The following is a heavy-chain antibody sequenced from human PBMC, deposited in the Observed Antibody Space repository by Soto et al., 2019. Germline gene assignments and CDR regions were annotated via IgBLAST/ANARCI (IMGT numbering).Heavy chain of an antibody. CDR3: AGLSTTGYSSGWRKLTYYYYYGMDV. J-gene: IGHJ6*02. CDR1: GGSISSSSYY. D-gene: IGHD6-19*01. Sequence: SETLSLTCTVSGGSISSSSYYWGSIRQPPGKGLEWIGSIYYSGSTYYNPSLKSRVTISVDTSKNQFSLKLSSVTAADTAVYYCAGLSTTGYSSGWRKLTYYYYYGMDVWGQGTTVTVSS. V-gene: IGHV4-39*01. CDR2: IYYSGST.